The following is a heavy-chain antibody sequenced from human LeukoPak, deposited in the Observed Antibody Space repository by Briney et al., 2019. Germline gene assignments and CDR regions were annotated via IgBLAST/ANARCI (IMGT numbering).Heavy chain of an antibody. CDR1: GYTFNRYG. J-gene: IGHJ4*02. CDR2: ISCYNGDT. CDR3: ARDPSNTSGSYVYFDY. D-gene: IGHD6-19*01. Sequence: ASVKVSCKASGYTFNRYGISWVRQAPGQGLEWMGWISCYNGDTKYAQKFQGRVSMTTDTSTSTAHMELRGLRSDDTAVYYCARDPSNTSGSYVYFDYWGQGALVTVSS. V-gene: IGHV1-18*01.